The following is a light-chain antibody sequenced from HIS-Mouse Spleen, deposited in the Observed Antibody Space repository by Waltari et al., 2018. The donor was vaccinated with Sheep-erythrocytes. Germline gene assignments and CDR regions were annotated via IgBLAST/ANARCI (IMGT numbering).Light chain of an antibody. CDR3: QQFNNYPRT. Sequence: AIQLTQSPSSLSASVGDRVTITCSASQGMSSALAWYQQKPGKAPKLLIYDASSLESGVPSRFSGSGSGTDFTLTISSLQPEDFATYYCQQFNNYPRTFGQGTKVEIK. J-gene: IGKJ1*01. V-gene: IGKV1D-13*01. CDR1: QGMSSA. CDR2: DAS.